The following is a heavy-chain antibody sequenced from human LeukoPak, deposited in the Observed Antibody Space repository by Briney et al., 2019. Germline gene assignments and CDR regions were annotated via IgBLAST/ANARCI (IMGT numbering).Heavy chain of an antibody. Sequence: GCLRLSPAASVFFPSIARMSSVSPTPGGGLWRGANLKQVVSEKYYMHSLKGRFTISRDYAENSLYLQMNRLGVEDTAVYYCARELRAVVVVAHGFGNWGQGTQVSVSS. CDR3: ARELRAVVVVAHGFGN. V-gene: IGHV3-7*01. D-gene: IGHD2-15*01. CDR2: LKQVVSEK. J-gene: IGHJ4*02. CDR1: VFFPSIAR.